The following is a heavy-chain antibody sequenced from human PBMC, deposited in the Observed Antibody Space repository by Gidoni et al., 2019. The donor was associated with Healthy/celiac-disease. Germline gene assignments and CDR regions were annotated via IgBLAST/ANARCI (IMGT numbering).Heavy chain of an antibody. Sequence: EVQLVESGGGLVKPGGSLRLSCAASGFTFSSYSMNWVRQAPGKGLEWVSSISSSSSYIYYADSVKGRFTISRENAKNSLYLQMNSLRAEDTAVYYCARASGSGWSFDYWGQGTLVTVSS. CDR2: ISSSSSYI. CDR3: ARASGSGWSFDY. J-gene: IGHJ4*02. V-gene: IGHV3-21*01. D-gene: IGHD6-19*01. CDR1: GFTFSSYS.